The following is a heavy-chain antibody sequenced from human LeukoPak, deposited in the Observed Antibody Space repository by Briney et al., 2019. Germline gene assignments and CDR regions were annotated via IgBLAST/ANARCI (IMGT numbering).Heavy chain of an antibody. Sequence: GGSLRLSCAASGFTFSNHAMSWVRQAPGKGLEWVSAITGSGASAYYADSVKGRFTISRDNSRNTLYLQMNSLRAEDTAVYYCAKDVTPGLVRHYFDYWGQGTLVTVSS. CDR1: GFTFSNHA. J-gene: IGHJ4*02. CDR2: ITGSGASA. CDR3: AKDVTPGLVRHYFDY. D-gene: IGHD1-1*01. V-gene: IGHV3-23*01.